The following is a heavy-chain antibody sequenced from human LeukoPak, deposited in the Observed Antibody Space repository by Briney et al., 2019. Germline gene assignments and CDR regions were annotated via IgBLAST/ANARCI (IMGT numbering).Heavy chain of an antibody. Sequence: GASVKVSCKASGGTLSSYAISWVRQAPGQGLEWMGGIIPIFGTANYAQKFQGRVTITADESTSTAYMELSSLRSEDTAVYYCARIGPDADPDGSGSFFTNPYFDYWGQGTLVTVSS. CDR3: ARIGPDADPDGSGSFFTNPYFDY. J-gene: IGHJ4*02. V-gene: IGHV1-69*13. D-gene: IGHD3-10*01. CDR2: IIPIFGTA. CDR1: GGTLSSYA.